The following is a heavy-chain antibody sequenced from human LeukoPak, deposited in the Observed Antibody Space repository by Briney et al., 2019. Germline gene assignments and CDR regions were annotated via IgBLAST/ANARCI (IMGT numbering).Heavy chain of an antibody. CDR1: GYTFTSYG. Sequence: ASVKVSCKASGYTFTSYGISWLRQAPGQGLEWMGWISAYNGNTNYAQKLQGRVTMTTDASTSTAYMELRSLRSDDTAVYYCARDRELPGPFDIWGQGTMVTVSS. CDR2: ISAYNGNT. V-gene: IGHV1-18*01. J-gene: IGHJ3*02. D-gene: IGHD1-26*01. CDR3: ARDRELPGPFDI.